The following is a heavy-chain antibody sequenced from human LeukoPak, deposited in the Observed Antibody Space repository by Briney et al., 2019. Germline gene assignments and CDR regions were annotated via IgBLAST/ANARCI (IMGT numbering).Heavy chain of an antibody. D-gene: IGHD3-10*01. Sequence: SETLSLTCTVSGGSISSSSYYWGWIRQPPGKGLEWIGSIYYSGSTYYNPSLKSRVTISVDTSKNQFSLKLSSVTAADTAVYYCARGRMVRGVIYWYFDLWGRGTLVTVSS. CDR1: GGSISSSSYY. CDR3: ARGRMVRGVIYWYFDL. V-gene: IGHV4-39*01. J-gene: IGHJ2*01. CDR2: IYYSGST.